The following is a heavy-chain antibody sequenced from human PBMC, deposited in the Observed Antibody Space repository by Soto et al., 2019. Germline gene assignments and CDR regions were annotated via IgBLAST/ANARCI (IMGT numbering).Heavy chain of an antibody. CDR1: GFIFTNYG. CDR3: VREGRGSFDF. J-gene: IGHJ3*01. Sequence: GGSLRLSCGASGFIFTNYGMNWGRQAPGKGLEWVSVIGGRGNSAYYADSVQGRFTISRDNSKNTLSLQMSSLTADDTAIYYCVREGRGSFDFWGRGTMVTVSS. D-gene: IGHD5-12*01. CDR2: IGGRGNSA. V-gene: IGHV3-23*01.